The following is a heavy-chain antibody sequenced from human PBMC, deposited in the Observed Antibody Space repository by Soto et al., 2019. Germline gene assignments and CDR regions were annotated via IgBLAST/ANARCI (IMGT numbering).Heavy chain of an antibody. CDR1: GYDFTNYW. CDR3: ARGYFDSGHGYDL. D-gene: IGHD3-10*01. J-gene: IGHJ5*02. V-gene: IGHV5-51*01. Sequence: GESLKISCEGSGYDFTNYWINWVRQTPGKGLEWMGLIFTRDSETKTSPSFQGHVSFSVDNSINTVYLQWTSLKTTDTGIYFCARGYFDSGHGYDLWGQGTLVTVSS. CDR2: IFTRDSET.